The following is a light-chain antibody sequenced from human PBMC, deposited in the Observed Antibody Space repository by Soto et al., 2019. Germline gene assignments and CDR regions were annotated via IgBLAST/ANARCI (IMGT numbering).Light chain of an antibody. Sequence: TQTPGTLSLSPGDTAVVTCRTSQPISRSYSAWLQQRPGQAPRLVVFATSSTAAGIPDRFSANASATQYSLIITGLQPEDFATYYCPQYDASDPVWTFGQGTKL. CDR3: PQYDASDPVWT. J-gene: IGKJ2*02. CDR1: QPISRSY. V-gene: IGKV3-20*01. CDR2: ATS.